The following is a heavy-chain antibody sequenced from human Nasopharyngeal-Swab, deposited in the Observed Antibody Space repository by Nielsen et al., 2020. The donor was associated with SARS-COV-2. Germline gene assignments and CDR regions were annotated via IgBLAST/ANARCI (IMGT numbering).Heavy chain of an antibody. D-gene: IGHD1-26*01. V-gene: IGHV1-24*01. CDR2: FGPEDGET. CDR1: RYTLPGLF. CDR3: TTVAGSYGRFDY. J-gene: IGHJ4*02. Sequence: ASVKVSCKVSRYTLPGLFMHWVRQAPGEGLEWVGGFGPEDGETIYAQKFQGRVTMTEDTSTDTAYMELSSLTSEDTAVYYCTTVAGSYGRFDYWGQGTLVTVSS.